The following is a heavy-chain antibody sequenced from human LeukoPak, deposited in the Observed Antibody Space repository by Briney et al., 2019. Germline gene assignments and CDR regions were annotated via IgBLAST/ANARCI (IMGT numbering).Heavy chain of an antibody. CDR2: IIKDGSDK. V-gene: IGHV3-7*01. J-gene: IGHJ4*02. D-gene: IGHD3-16*01. Sequence: GGSLRLSCEGSGFTFSDYWMGWVRQAPGKGLEWVANIIKDGSDKYYVDSVKSRFSISRDNAKNSVYLQMSGLRVEDTAVYYCTRELWPADYWGQGILVTVSS. CDR3: TRELWPADY. CDR1: GFTFSDYW.